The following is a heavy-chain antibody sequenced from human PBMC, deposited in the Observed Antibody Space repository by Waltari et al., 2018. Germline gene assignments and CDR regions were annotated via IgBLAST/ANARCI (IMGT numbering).Heavy chain of an antibody. V-gene: IGHV3-30-3*01. Sequence: QVQLVESGGGVVQPGRSLRLSCAASGFPFSSYAMHWVRQAPGKGLEWVAVISYDGSNKYYADSVKGRFTISRDNSKNTLYLQMNSLRAEDTAVYYCASKQWLVRGPLDYWGQGTLVTVSS. J-gene: IGHJ4*02. CDR3: ASKQWLVRGPLDY. D-gene: IGHD6-19*01. CDR1: GFPFSSYA. CDR2: ISYDGSNK.